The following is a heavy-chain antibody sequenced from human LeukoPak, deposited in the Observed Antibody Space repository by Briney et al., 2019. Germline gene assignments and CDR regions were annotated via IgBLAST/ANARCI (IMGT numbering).Heavy chain of an antibody. CDR3: AKGHYYYMDV. CDR2: IYTSGST. Sequence: ASETLSLTCTVSGGSISSYYWSWIRQPAGKGLEWIGRIYTSGSTNYNPSLKSRVTMSVDTSKNQFSLKLSSVTAEDTAVYYCAKGHYYYMDVWGKGTTVTVSS. J-gene: IGHJ6*03. CDR1: GGSISSYY. V-gene: IGHV4-4*07.